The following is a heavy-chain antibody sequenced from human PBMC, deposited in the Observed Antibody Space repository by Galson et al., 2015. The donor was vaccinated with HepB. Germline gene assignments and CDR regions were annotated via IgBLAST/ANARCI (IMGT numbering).Heavy chain of an antibody. D-gene: IGHD3-22*01. CDR1: GFTFSSYA. V-gene: IGHV3-23*01. Sequence: SLRLSCAASGFTFSSYAMSWVRQAPGKGLEWVSAISGSGGSTYYADSVKGRFTISRDNSKNTLYLQMNSLRAEDTAVYYCAKVYYDSSGYYGVGWNFDYWGQGTLVTVSP. CDR2: ISGSGGST. J-gene: IGHJ4*02. CDR3: AKVYYDSSGYYGVGWNFDY.